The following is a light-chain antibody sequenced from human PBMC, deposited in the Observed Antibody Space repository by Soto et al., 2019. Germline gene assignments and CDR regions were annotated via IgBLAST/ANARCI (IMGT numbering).Light chain of an antibody. V-gene: IGLV1-47*02. Sequence: QSVLTQPPSVSGAPGQRVTISCSGSSSNIGTIYVSWYQQLPGTAPKLLIYSNNQRPSGVPDRFSGSKSGTSASLAISGLRSEDEADYYCAAWDDSLSGYVFGTGTKVTV. CDR3: AAWDDSLSGYV. CDR1: SSNIGTIY. CDR2: SNN. J-gene: IGLJ1*01.